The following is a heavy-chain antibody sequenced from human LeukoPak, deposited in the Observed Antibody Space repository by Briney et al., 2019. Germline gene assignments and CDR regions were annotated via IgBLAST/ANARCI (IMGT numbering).Heavy chain of an antibody. V-gene: IGHV1-2*02. CDR2: INPNSGGT. D-gene: IGHD5-18*01. J-gene: IGHJ4*02. CDR1: GYTFTGYY. Sequence: ASVKVSCKASGYTFTGYYMHWVRQAPGQGLEWMGWINPNSGGTNYAQKFQGRVTMTRDTSISTAYMELSRLRSDDTAVYYCARGAKWIQLWLEEPDYWGQGTLVTVSS. CDR3: ARGAKWIQLWLEEPDY.